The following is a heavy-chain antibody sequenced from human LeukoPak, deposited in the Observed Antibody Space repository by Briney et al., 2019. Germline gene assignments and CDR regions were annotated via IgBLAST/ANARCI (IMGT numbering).Heavy chain of an antibody. D-gene: IGHD2-21*02. CDR1: GGSISSGDYY. CDR3: AREYGDDNWFDP. CDR2: IYYSGST. J-gene: IGHJ5*02. V-gene: IGHV4-30-4*01. Sequence: SETLSLTCTVSGGSISSGDYYWSWIRQPPGKGLGWIGYIYYSGSTYYNPSLKSRVTISVDTSKNQFSLKLSSVTAADTAVYYCAREYGDDNWFDPWGQGTLVTVSS.